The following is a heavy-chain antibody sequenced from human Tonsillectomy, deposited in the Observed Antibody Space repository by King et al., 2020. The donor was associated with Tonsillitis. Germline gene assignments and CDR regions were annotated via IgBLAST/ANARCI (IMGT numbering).Heavy chain of an antibody. V-gene: IGHV3-73*02. CDR3: TRRDYDDSGYYLDDAFDI. CDR1: GFTFSASA. Sequence: VQLVESGGGLVQSGGSLKLSCAASGFTFSASAMHWVRQTPEKGLEWVGHIRSKSKSYATAYAASAKGRFTISRDDSQNTTYLQMNSLKTEDTAVYYCTRRDYDDSGYYLDDAFDIWGQGTLVTVSS. D-gene: IGHD3-22*01. CDR2: IRSKSKSYAT. J-gene: IGHJ3*02.